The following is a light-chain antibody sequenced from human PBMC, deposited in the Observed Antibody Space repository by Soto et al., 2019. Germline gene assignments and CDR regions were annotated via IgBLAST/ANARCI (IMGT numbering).Light chain of an antibody. CDR1: QSVGSN. CDR2: AAS. V-gene: IGKV3-15*01. CDR3: QQYNNWPPLT. J-gene: IGKJ4*01. Sequence: EVVMTQSPATLSVSPGERATLSCRASQSVGSNLAWYQRKPGQAPRLLIYAASTRAKGIPDRFSGSGSGTEFTLAIGSLQSEDFAVYYCQQYNNWPPLTFGGGTKVDI.